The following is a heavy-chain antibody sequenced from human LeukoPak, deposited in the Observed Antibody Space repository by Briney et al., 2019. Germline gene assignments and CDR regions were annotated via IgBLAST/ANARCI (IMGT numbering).Heavy chain of an antibody. CDR1: GFTFNNFG. CDR2: IRYTGTTK. D-gene: IGHD1-1*01. CDR3: ARDYTWNAGPYFFNY. J-gene: IGHJ4*02. V-gene: IGHV3-30*02. Sequence: GGSLRLSCAASGFTFNNFGMHWVRQAPGKGLEWVAFIRYTGTTKYYADSAKGRFTVSRDNSKNTLYLQMNSLRAEDTAIYYCARDYTWNAGPYFFNYWGQGTLVTVSS.